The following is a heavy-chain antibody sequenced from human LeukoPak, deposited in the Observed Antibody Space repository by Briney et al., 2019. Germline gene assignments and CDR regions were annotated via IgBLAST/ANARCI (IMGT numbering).Heavy chain of an antibody. V-gene: IGHV3-23*01. Sequence: PGGSLRLSCAASGFTFSSYAMSWVRQAPGKGLEWVSVISCIGGTTYYADSVKGRFTITRDNSKNTLYLQMNSLRAEDTAVYYCAKDRGYCSSTSCYISPPDYWGQGTLVTVSS. CDR2: ISCIGGTT. CDR1: GFTFSSYA. D-gene: IGHD2-2*02. J-gene: IGHJ4*02. CDR3: AKDRGYCSSTSCYISPPDY.